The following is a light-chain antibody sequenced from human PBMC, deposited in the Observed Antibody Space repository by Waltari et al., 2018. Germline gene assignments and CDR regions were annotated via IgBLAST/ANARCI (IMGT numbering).Light chain of an antibody. Sequence: QSALTQHAHVSGSPGQSITISCTGTSSDVGSYNLVSWYQQHPGKAPKLIIYEGSKRPSGVSNRFSGSKSGNTASLTISGLQAEDEADYYCCSYTAGSTWVFGGGTKLTVL. J-gene: IGLJ3*02. CDR2: EGS. CDR1: SSDVGSYNL. CDR3: CSYTAGSTWV. V-gene: IGLV2-23*01.